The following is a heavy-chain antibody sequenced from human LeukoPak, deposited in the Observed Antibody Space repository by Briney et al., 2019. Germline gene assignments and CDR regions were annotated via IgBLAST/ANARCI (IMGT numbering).Heavy chain of an antibody. CDR2: ISGSGGST. V-gene: IGHV3-23*01. CDR1: GFPFSSYA. CDR3: AKDKRQYPYYFDY. Sequence: PGGSLRLSCAASGFPFSSYAMSWVRQAPGKGLEWVSAISGSGGSTYHADSVKGRFTISRDNSKNTLYLQMNSLRAEDTAVYYCAKDKRQYPYYFDYWGQGTLVTVSS. D-gene: IGHD4-11*01. J-gene: IGHJ4*02.